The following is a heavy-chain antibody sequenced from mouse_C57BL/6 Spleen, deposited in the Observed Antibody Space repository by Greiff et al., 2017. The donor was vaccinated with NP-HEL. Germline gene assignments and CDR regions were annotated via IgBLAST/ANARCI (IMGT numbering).Heavy chain of an antibody. J-gene: IGHJ4*01. V-gene: IGHV1-80*01. CDR3: ARGQDGYYYAMDY. Sequence: VQLQQSGAELVKPGASVKISCKASGYAFSSYWMNWVKQRPGKGLEWIGQIYPGDGDTNYNGKFKGKATLTADKSSSTAYMQLSSLTSEDSAVYFCARGQDGYYYAMDYWGQGTSVTVSS. CDR2: IYPGDGDT. CDR1: GYAFSSYW. D-gene: IGHD2-3*01.